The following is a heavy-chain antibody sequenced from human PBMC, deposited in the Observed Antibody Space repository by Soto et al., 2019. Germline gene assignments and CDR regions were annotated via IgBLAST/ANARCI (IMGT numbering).Heavy chain of an antibody. CDR2: INPNSGGT. V-gene: IGHV1-2*04. CDR1: GYTFTGYY. Sequence: ASVKVSCKASGYTFTGYYMHWVRQAPGQGLEWMGWINPNSGGTNYAQKFQGWVTMTRDTSISTAYMELSRLRSDDTAVYYCARIAVAGHDAFDIWGQGTMVAVSS. D-gene: IGHD6-19*01. CDR3: ARIAVAGHDAFDI. J-gene: IGHJ3*02.